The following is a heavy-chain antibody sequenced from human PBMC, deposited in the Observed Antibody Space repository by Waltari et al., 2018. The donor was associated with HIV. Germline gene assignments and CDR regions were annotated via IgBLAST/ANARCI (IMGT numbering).Heavy chain of an antibody. Sequence: EVQLVESGGGLVQPGGSLRLSCAASGFNFSSYWMSWVRQDPGNGLEWVANMKQDGSEQHYVDSVKGRFTISRDNAKNSLYLQMNSLRAEDTAVYYCATNWNYRFDYWGQGTLVTVSS. J-gene: IGHJ4*02. CDR1: GFNFSSYW. CDR3: ATNWNYRFDY. D-gene: IGHD1-7*01. V-gene: IGHV3-7*01. CDR2: MKQDGSEQ.